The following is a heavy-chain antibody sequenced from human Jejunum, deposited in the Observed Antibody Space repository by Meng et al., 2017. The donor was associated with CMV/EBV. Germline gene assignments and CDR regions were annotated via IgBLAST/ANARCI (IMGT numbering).Heavy chain of an antibody. Sequence: FTFSRYWMQWVRQAPGKGLVWVSRINSDGSSTSYADSVKGRFTISRDNAKNTLYLQMNSLRAEDTAVYYCASGFCGSTSCYREFDYWGQGTLVTVSS. CDR2: INSDGSST. V-gene: IGHV3-74*01. D-gene: IGHD2-2*01. CDR3: ASGFCGSTSCYREFDY. J-gene: IGHJ4*02. CDR1: FTFSRYW.